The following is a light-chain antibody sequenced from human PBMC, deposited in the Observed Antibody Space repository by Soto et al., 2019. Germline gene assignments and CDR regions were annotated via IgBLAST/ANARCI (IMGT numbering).Light chain of an antibody. CDR1: SSGVGGYNY. CDR3: CSYAGSYTVV. CDR2: DVN. J-gene: IGLJ2*01. Sequence: QSALTQPRSVSGSPGQSVTISCTGTSSGVGGYNYVSWYQQHPGKAPKLMIYDVNKRPSGVPDRFSGSKSGNTASLTISGLQAEDEADYYCCSYAGSYTVVFGGGPKLTVL. V-gene: IGLV2-11*01.